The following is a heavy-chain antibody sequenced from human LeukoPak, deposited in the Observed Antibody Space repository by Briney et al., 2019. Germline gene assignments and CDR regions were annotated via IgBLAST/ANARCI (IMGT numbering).Heavy chain of an antibody. V-gene: IGHV3-33*01. J-gene: IGHJ3*02. CDR3: ARDQDRAFDI. CDR2: IWYDGTNR. Sequence: GALRLSCTTSGFTFSTYGMHWVRQAPGKGLEWVAVIWYDGTNRYYADSVKGRFTISRDNSKNTLYLQMNSMRAEDTAVYYCARDQDRAFDIWGQGTMVTVSS. CDR1: GFTFSTYG.